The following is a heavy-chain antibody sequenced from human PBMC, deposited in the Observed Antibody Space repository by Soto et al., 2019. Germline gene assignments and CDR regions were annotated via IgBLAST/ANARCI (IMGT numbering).Heavy chain of an antibody. CDR3: EGGGGELGWGAFDI. J-gene: IGHJ3*02. Sequence: GGSLRLSCAASGFTFSSYDMHWVRQATGKGLEWVSAIGTAGDPYYPGSVKGRFTISRENAKNSLHLQMNSLRAGDTVVYCCEGGGGELGWGAFDIWGQGTMVTVSS. CDR2: IGTAGDP. D-gene: IGHD3-16*01. V-gene: IGHV3-13*05. CDR1: GFTFSSYD.